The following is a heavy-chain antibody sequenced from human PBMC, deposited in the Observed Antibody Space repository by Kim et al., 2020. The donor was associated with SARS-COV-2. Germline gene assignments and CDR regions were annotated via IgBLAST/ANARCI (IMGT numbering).Heavy chain of an antibody. CDR2: I. CDR3: ARSPTTVDFDY. V-gene: IGHV3-21*01. Sequence: IYYADSVKGRFTISSDNAKNSLYLQMNSLRAEDTAVYYCARSPTTVDFDYWGQGTLVTVSS. D-gene: IGHD4-17*01. J-gene: IGHJ4*02.